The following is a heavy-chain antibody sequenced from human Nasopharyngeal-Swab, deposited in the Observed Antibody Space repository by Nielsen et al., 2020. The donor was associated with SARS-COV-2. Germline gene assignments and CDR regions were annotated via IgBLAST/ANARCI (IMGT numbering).Heavy chain of an antibody. V-gene: IGHV3-33*01. CDR3: GRGHYGLDV. CDR2: IWYDGSNK. J-gene: IGHJ6*02. CDR1: GFTFSSYG. Sequence: GGSLRLSCAASGFTFSSYGMHWVRQAPGKGLEWVAVIWYDGSNKYYADSVKGRFTISRDNSKNTLYLQMNSLRVEDTAVYYCGRGHYGLDVWGQGTTVIVSS.